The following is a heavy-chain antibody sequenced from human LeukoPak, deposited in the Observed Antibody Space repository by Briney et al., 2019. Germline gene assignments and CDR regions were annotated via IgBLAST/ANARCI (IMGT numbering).Heavy chain of an antibody. J-gene: IGHJ4*02. CDR2: INPNSGGK. Sequence: ASVNVSCKASGYTFTGYYMHWVRQAPGQGREWMGRINPNSGGKNYAQKFQGRVTMTRDTSISTAYMELSRLRSDDTAVYYCARSTAWYSRSWYGDYWGQGTLVTVSS. CDR3: ARSTAWYSRSWYGDY. CDR1: GYTFTGYY. D-gene: IGHD6-13*01. V-gene: IGHV1-2*06.